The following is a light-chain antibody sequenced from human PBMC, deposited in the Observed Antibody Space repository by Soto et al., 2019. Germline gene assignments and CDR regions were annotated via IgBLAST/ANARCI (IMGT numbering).Light chain of an antibody. Sequence: DIQMTQSPSTLSASVGDRVTITCRASQRISIWLAWDQQKTGKAPKLLVYDASSLKRGVPSRFSGSGSGTEFTLTISSLQPDVFATYYCQKYNSESWTFGKGTKV. J-gene: IGKJ1*01. CDR1: QRISIW. V-gene: IGKV1-5*01. CDR3: QKYNSESWT. CDR2: DAS.